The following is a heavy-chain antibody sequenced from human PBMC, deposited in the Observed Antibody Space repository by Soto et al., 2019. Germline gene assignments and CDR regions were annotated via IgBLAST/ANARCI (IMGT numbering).Heavy chain of an antibody. Sequence: EVQLLESGGGLVQPGGSLRLSCAASGFTFSSYAMSWVRQAPGKGLEWVSAISGSGGSTYYADSVKGRFTISRDNSKNTPYLQMNSLRAEDTAVYYCAKDTRHSSGGPTNGGQGTLVTVSS. CDR1: GFTFSSYA. CDR3: AKDTRHSSGGPTN. J-gene: IGHJ4*02. D-gene: IGHD6-19*01. V-gene: IGHV3-23*01. CDR2: ISGSGGST.